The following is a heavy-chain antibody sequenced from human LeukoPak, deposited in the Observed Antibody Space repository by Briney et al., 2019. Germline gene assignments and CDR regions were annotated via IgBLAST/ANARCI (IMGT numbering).Heavy chain of an antibody. V-gene: IGHV1-69*04. CDR3: ARGTMVQGVHNWFDP. D-gene: IGHD3-10*01. J-gene: IGHJ5*02. CDR2: IIPILGIA. CDR1: GGTFSSYA. Sequence: SVKVSCKASGGTFSSYAISWVRQAPGQGLEWMGRIIPILGIANYAQKFQGRVTITADKSTSTAYMELSSLRSEDTAVYYCARGTMVQGVHNWFDPWGQGTLVTVSS.